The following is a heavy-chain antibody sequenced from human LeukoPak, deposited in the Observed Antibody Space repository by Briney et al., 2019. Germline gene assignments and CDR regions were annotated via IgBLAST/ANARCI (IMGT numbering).Heavy chain of an antibody. CDR2: ISSGSTYI. CDR1: GFTFSSYS. Sequence: GGSLRLSCAASGFTFSSYSKNLVRQAPGKGLEWVSSISSGSTYIYYADSVKGRFTISRDNTKNSLYLQMNSLRAEDTAVYYCTREGVDVFDIWGQGTMVTVSS. V-gene: IGHV3-21*01. CDR3: TREGVDVFDI. D-gene: IGHD3-10*01. J-gene: IGHJ3*02.